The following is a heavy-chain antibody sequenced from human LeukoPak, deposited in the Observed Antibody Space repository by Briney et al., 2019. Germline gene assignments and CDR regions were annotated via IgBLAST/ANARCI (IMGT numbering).Heavy chain of an antibody. D-gene: IGHD2-2*01. CDR1: GFTFSSYW. J-gene: IGHJ5*02. CDR3: ARDTAYQLPTRFDP. V-gene: IGHV3-7*01. Sequence: PGGSLRLSCAASGFTFSSYWMSWVRQAPGKGLEWVANIKQDGSEKYYVDSVKGRFTISRDNAKNPLYLQMNSLRAEDTAVYYCARDTAYQLPTRFDPWGQGTLVTVSS. CDR2: IKQDGSEK.